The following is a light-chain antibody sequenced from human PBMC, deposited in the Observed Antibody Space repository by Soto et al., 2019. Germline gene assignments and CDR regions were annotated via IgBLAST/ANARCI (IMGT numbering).Light chain of an antibody. V-gene: IGLV2-8*01. J-gene: IGLJ1*01. Sequence: QSVLTQPASVSGSPGQSITISCTGPSTDVTGRNYVSWYQQHPGKAPKVIMYEVTRRPSGVPDRIFGSKYDTTASLTVSGLQAEDEADYYCSSFAGTNSFVFGTGTKLTVL. CDR2: EVT. CDR3: SSFAGTNSFV. CDR1: STDVTGRNY.